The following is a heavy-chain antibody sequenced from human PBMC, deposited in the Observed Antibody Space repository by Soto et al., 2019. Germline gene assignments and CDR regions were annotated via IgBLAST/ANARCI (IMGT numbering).Heavy chain of an antibody. CDR2: IIPIFGTA. CDR1: GGTFSSYA. V-gene: IGHV1-69*01. CDR3: ATPVVIPSHAEYFQH. D-gene: IGHD3-22*01. J-gene: IGHJ1*01. Sequence: QVQLVQSGAEVKKPGSSVKVSCKASGGTFSSYAISWVRQAPGQGLEWMGGIIPIFGTANYAQKFQGRVTIAADESTSTAYMELSSLRSEDTAVYYCATPVVIPSHAEYFQHWGQGTLVTVSS.